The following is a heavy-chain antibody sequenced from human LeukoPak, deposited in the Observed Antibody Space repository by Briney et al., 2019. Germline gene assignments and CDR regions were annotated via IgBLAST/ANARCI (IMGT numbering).Heavy chain of an antibody. CDR1: GGSFSGYY. Sequence: PSETLSLTYTVYGGSFSGYYWSWIRQPPGKGLEWIGEINHSGSTNYNPSLKSRVTISVDTSKNQFSLKLNSVTAADTAVYYCARGRPYDSSGDYWGQGTLVTVSS. V-gene: IGHV4-34*01. CDR2: INHSGST. J-gene: IGHJ4*01. D-gene: IGHD3-22*01. CDR3: ARGRPYDSSGDY.